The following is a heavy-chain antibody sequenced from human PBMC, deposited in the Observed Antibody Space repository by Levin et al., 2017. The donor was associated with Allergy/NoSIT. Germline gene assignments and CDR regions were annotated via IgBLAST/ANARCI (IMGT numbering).Heavy chain of an antibody. Sequence: GASVKVSCKASGYTFTGYYMHWVRQGPGQGLEWMGWINPDSGATNYAQKFQGRVTMTRGTSITTAYMELSRLRSDDTAVFYCARGGAPYCIGGRCYPLGGMDVWGQGTTVTVSS. D-gene: IGHD2-15*01. CDR1: GYTFTGYY. V-gene: IGHV1-2*02. J-gene: IGHJ6*02. CDR3: ARGGAPYCIGGRCYPLGGMDV. CDR2: INPDSGAT.